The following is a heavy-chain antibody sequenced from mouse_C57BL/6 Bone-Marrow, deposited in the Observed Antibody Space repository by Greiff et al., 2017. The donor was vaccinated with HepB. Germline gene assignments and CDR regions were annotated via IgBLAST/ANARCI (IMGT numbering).Heavy chain of an antibody. Sequence: QVQLKQSGPELVKPGASVKISCKASGYAFSSSWMNWVKQRPGKGLEWIGRIYPGDGDTNYNGKFKGKATLTADKSSSTAYMQLSSLTSEDSAVYFCARGGFITTVVAPLGFDVWGTGTTVTVSS. CDR2: IYPGDGDT. CDR1: GYAFSSSW. V-gene: IGHV1-82*01. J-gene: IGHJ1*03. CDR3: ARGGFITTVVAPLGFDV. D-gene: IGHD1-1*01.